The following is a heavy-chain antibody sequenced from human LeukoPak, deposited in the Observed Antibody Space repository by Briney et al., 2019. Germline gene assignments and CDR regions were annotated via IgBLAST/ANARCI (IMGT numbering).Heavy chain of an antibody. Sequence: PGGSLRLSCAASGFTFSSYSMNWVRQAPGKGLEWVSSISTSSIYIYYADSVKGRFTISRDNSKNTLYLQMNSLRAEDTAVYYCAKDRDVWGSYSWGYWGQGTLVTVSS. CDR2: ISTSSIYI. CDR1: GFTFSSYS. CDR3: AKDRDVWGSYSWGY. J-gene: IGHJ4*02. D-gene: IGHD3-16*01. V-gene: IGHV3-21*04.